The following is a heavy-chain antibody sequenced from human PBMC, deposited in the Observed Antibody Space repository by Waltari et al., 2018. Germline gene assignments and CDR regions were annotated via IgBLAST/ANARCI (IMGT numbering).Heavy chain of an antibody. J-gene: IGHJ4*02. Sequence: QVQLRESGPGLVRSSETLSLTCTVSGPSVHNDFSWAWIRQSPGGGLEWIASISHTGSSHYNSSLKSRVSISTDMSTKQFFLTLTHLTAADTAVYYCAEEGNTTAGLFDSWGQGTLVTVSS. D-gene: IGHD6-25*01. CDR2: ISHTGSS. V-gene: IGHV4-38-2*02. CDR3: AEEGNTTAGLFDS. CDR1: GPSVHNDFS.